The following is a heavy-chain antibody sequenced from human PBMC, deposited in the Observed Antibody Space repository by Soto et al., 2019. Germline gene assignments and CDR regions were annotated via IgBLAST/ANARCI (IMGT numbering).Heavy chain of an antibody. V-gene: IGHV4-34*01. CDR1: GGSFSGYS. J-gene: IGHJ4*02. CDR2: INHSGST. Sequence: QVQLQQWGAGLLKPSETLSLTCAVYGGSFSGYSWTWIRQPPGTGLEWVGEINHSGSTNHNPSLKNRLTISVEPSKNPFSLELTSVTAADTAVYYCEGAKTTGLFDYWGQGTLVTVSS. D-gene: IGHD1-7*01. CDR3: EGAKTTGLFDY.